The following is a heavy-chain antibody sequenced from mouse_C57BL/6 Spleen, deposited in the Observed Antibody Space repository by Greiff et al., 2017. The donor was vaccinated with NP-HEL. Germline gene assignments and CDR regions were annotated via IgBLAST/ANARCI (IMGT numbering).Heavy chain of an antibody. CDR3: ARKAYYSNYEFAY. D-gene: IGHD2-5*01. Sequence: QVQLKQSGAELVRPGSSVKLSCKASGYTFTSYWMHWVKQRPIQGLEWIGNIDPSDSETHYNQKFKDKATLTVDKSSSTAYMQLSSLTSEDSAVYYCARKAYYSNYEFAYWGQGTLVTVSA. V-gene: IGHV1-52*01. CDR2: IDPSDSET. J-gene: IGHJ3*01. CDR1: GYTFTSYW.